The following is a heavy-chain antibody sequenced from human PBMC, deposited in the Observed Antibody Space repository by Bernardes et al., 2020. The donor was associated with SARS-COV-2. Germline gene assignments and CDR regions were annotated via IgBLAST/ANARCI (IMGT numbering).Heavy chain of an antibody. J-gene: IGHJ2*01. D-gene: IGHD5-18*01. CDR2: ISYDGSNK. CDR1: GFTFSSYG. V-gene: IGHV3-30*18. CDR3: AKDSPFPQLWLLHWYFDL. Sequence: GGSLRLSCAASGFTFSSYGMHWVRQAPGKGLEWVAVISYDGSNKYYADSVKGRFTISRDNSKNTLYLQMNSLRAEDTAVYYCAKDSPFPQLWLLHWYFDLWGRGTLVTVSS.